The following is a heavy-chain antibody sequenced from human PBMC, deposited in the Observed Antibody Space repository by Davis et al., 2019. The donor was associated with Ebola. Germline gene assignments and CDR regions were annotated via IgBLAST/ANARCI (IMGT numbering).Heavy chain of an antibody. CDR1: GFTFTSSA. D-gene: IGHD3-22*01. CDR3: ARNRGYYDSSGYLDY. CDR2: IVVCSGNT. Sequence: SVKVSCKASGFTFTSSAVQWVRQARGQRLEWIGWIVVCSGNTNYAQKFQERVTITRDMSTSTAYMELSSLRSEDTAVYYCARNRGYYDSSGYLDYWGQGTLVTVSS. V-gene: IGHV1-58*01. J-gene: IGHJ4*02.